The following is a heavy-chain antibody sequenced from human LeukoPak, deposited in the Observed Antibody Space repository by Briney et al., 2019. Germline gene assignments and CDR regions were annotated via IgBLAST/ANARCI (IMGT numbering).Heavy chain of an antibody. CDR2: MNPNSGNT. CDR3: ARDSRDCSGGSCYSNDAFDI. Sequence: ASVKVSCKASGYTFTSYDINWVRQAPGQGLEWMGWMNPNSGNTGYAQKFQGRVTMTRNTSISTAYMELSSLRSEDTAVYYCARDSRDCSGGSCYSNDAFDIWGQGTMVTVSS. V-gene: IGHV1-8*01. CDR1: GYTFTSYD. J-gene: IGHJ3*02. D-gene: IGHD2-15*01.